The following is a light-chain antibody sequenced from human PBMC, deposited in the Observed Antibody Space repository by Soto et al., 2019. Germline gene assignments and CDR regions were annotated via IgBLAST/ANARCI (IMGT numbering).Light chain of an antibody. CDR1: SSNIRSNT. J-gene: IGLJ2*01. Sequence: QSVLTQPPSASGTPGQRVTISCSGSSSNIRSNTVNWYQQLPGTAPKLLIYSNNQRPSGVPDRFSGSKSGTSASLAISGLQSEDEADYYCAAWDDSLNGVVFGGGTKLTAL. V-gene: IGLV1-44*01. CDR3: AAWDDSLNGVV. CDR2: SNN.